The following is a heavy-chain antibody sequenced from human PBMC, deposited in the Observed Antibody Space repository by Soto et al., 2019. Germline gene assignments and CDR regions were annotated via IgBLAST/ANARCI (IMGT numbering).Heavy chain of an antibody. V-gene: IGHV3-23*01. CDR1: GITLSSYA. J-gene: IGHJ4*02. CDR3: AKGQNSGTYRFYFDY. CDR2: ISASGGST. D-gene: IGHD1-26*01. Sequence: HPGGSLRLSCAASGITLSSYAMSWVRQAPGKGPEWVSGISASGGSTSYADSVKGRFTISRDNSKNTLYLQMNSLRADDTAVYHCAKGQNSGTYRFYFDYWGQGALVTAPQ.